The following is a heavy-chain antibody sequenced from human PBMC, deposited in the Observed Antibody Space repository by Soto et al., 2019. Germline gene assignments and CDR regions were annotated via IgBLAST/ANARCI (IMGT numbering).Heavy chain of an antibody. CDR1: GGSISSSSYY. CDR3: ASDLLACTNFQGWCYYYYGMDV. J-gene: IGHJ6*02. CDR2: IYYSGST. V-gene: IGHV4-39*01. Sequence: SETLSLTCTVSGGSISSSSYYWGWVRQPPGKGLEWIGSIYYSGSTYYNPSLKSRVTISVDTSKNQFSLKLSSVTAADTAVYYCASDLLACTNFQGWCYYYYGMDVWGQGTKVTVSS. D-gene: IGHD2-8*01.